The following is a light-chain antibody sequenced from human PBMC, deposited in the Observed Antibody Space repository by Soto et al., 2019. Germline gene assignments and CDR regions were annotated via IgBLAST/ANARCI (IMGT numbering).Light chain of an antibody. CDR2: ENN. J-gene: IGLJ1*01. V-gene: IGLV1-40*01. CDR3: QSYDSSLSGYA. Sequence: QSVLTQPPSVSAAPGQRVTISCTGSSSDIGAGYEAHWYQQVPGTAPKLLIYENNNRPSGVPDRFSGSKSGTSASLAITGLQAEDEAEDYCQSYDSSLSGYAFGTGTKLTVL. CDR1: SSDIGAGYE.